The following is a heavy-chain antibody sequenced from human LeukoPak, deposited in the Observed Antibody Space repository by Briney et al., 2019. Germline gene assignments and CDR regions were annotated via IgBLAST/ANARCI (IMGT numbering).Heavy chain of an antibody. J-gene: IGHJ4*02. D-gene: IGHD2-2*01. CDR3: ARGIVVVPAAMSRGAYDY. Sequence: SETLSLTCTVSGGSISSYYWSWIRQPAGEGLEWIGRIYTSGSTNYNPSLKSRVTISVDTSKNQFSLKLSSVTAADTAVYYCARGIVVVPAAMSRGAYDYWGQGTLVTVSS. V-gene: IGHV4-4*07. CDR1: GGSISSYY. CDR2: IYTSGST.